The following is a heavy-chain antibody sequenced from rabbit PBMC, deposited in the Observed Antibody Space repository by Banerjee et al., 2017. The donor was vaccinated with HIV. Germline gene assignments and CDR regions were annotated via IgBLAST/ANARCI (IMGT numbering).Heavy chain of an antibody. D-gene: IGHD6-1*01. J-gene: IGHJ4*01. V-gene: IGHV1S47*01. Sequence: QEQLVESGGGLVQPGGSLKLSCKASGFDFSSYGVSWVRQAPGKGLEWIGTTSAGSGSTDYASWVNGRFTISSDNAQNTVDLQMNSLTAADTATYFCARYDAYVGYGYFNLWGPGTLVTVS. CDR1: GFDFSSYG. CDR2: TSAGSGST. CDR3: ARYDAYVGYGYFNL.